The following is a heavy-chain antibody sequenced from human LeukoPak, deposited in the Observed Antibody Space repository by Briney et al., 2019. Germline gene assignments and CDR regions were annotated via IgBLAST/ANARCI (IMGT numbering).Heavy chain of an antibody. Sequence: GGSLRLSCAASGFTFSSYSMNWVRQAPGKGLEWVSYISSSSSTIYYADSVKGRFTISRDNAKNSLYLQMNSLRAEDTAVYYCARDADYYDSSGYYPDYWGQGTLVTVSS. J-gene: IGHJ4*02. CDR1: GFTFSSYS. V-gene: IGHV3-48*01. D-gene: IGHD3-22*01. CDR2: ISSSSSTI. CDR3: ARDADYYDSSGYYPDY.